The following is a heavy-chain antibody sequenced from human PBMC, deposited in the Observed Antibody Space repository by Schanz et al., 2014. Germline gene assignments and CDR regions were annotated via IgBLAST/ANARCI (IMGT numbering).Heavy chain of an antibody. J-gene: IGHJ4*02. CDR2: ISVYNHNK. CDR1: GYIFINSG. Sequence: QIQLVQSGPEVKKPGATVKVSCKASGYIFINSGISWVRQAPGQGLEWMGWISVYNHNKEYDRKFQGRVTMTTDTSTSTAYMALTDLRSDDTAVYYCARDRRFFDRDDLSYFDYWGQGTQVTVSS. V-gene: IGHV1-18*01. D-gene: IGHD3-3*01. CDR3: ARDRRFFDRDDLSYFDY.